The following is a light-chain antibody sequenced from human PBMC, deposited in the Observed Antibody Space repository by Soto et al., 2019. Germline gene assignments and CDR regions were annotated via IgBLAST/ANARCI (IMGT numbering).Light chain of an antibody. CDR3: SSYAGSNNYV. CDR2: EVS. J-gene: IGLJ1*01. Sequence: QSALAQPASVSGSPGQSITISCTGTSSDVGAYDFVSWYQQHPDKAPKLMIFEVSNRPSGVSDRFSGSKSVNTASLTVSGLQAEDEADYYCSSYAGSNNYVFGTGTKVTVL. V-gene: IGLV2-14*03. CDR1: SSDVGAYDF.